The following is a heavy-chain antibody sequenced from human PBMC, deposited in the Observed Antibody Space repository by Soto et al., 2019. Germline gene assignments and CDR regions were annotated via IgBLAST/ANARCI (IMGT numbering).Heavy chain of an antibody. CDR1: GFHLGIFG. Sequence: QVQLVESGGGVVQPGKSLRLSCAASGFHLGIFGMHWVRQAPGKGLEWVAVISDNGSNKYYADSVKGRFTIYRDNSKNTLYLQMNSLRPEDTAVYYCAKDLGGLRPWELPFPTDYWGQGTLVTVSS. D-gene: IGHD1-7*01. CDR2: ISDNGSNK. V-gene: IGHV3-30*18. CDR3: AKDLGGLRPWELPFPTDY. J-gene: IGHJ4*02.